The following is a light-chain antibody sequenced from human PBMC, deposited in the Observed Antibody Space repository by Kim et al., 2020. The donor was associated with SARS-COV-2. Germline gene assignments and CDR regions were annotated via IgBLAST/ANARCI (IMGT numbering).Light chain of an antibody. CDR2: GAT. CDR3: LVLHNSAWV. Sequence: QAVVTQEPSLTVSPGVTVTLTCASGGYHPNWFQQKPGQPPRALIYGATRKHPWTPARFSGSLLGGKAALTVSSVQPEDEADYFCLVLHNSAWVFGGG. J-gene: IGLJ3*02. V-gene: IGLV7-43*01. CDR1: GYH.